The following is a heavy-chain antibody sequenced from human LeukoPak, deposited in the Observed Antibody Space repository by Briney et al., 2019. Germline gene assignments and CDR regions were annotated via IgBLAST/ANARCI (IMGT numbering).Heavy chain of an antibody. V-gene: IGHV3-30*18. CDR2: ISYDGSIE. CDR1: GFTFSSYG. J-gene: IGHJ4*02. Sequence: PGGSLRLSCAASGFTFSSYGMHWVRQAPGKGLEWVAVISYDGSIEYYADSVKGRFTISRDDSKNTLYLQMSSLRADDTAVYYCAKQRSGGSGWCMDYWGQGTLVTASS. CDR3: AKQRSGGSGWCMDY. D-gene: IGHD6-19*01.